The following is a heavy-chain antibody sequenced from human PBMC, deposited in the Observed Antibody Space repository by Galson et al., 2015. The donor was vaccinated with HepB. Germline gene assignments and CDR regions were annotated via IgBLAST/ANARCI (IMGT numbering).Heavy chain of an antibody. J-gene: IGHJ1*01. CDR3: ASTQISMMGHFQH. CDR1: GHTFTSYY. Sequence: SVKVSCKAFGHTFTSYYMHWVRQAPRHGLEWMGIINLSAGSTSYAQRLQGRVTMTRDTSTSTVYMELSSLTSEDMAVYYCASTQISMMGHFQHWGQGTLVIVSS. D-gene: IGHD3-22*01. V-gene: IGHV1-46*04. CDR2: INLSAGST.